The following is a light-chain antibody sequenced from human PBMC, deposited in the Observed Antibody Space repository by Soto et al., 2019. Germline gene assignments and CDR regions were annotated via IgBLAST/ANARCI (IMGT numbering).Light chain of an antibody. J-gene: IGKJ3*01. Sequence: DIQMTQSPSSLSASVGDRVTITCRASQGISNYIAWSQQKPGKAPKILIYAASTLQSGVPSRFSGSGSGTDFTLNINSLQPEDVATYCCQKGSSVPLFGPGTKVDIK. CDR3: QKGSSVPL. CDR1: QGISNY. V-gene: IGKV1-27*01. CDR2: AAS.